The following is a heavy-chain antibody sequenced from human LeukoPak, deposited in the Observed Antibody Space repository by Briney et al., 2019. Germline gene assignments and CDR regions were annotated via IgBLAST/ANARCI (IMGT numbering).Heavy chain of an antibody. D-gene: IGHD4-17*01. CDR2: IYTSGST. CDR3: ARGDLYGDYYFDY. Sequence: SETLSLTCTVSGDSINSHYYWNWFRQPAGKGLEWIGRIYTSGSTNYNPSLKSRVTISVDTSKNQFSLKLSSVTAADTAVYYCARGDLYGDYYFDYWGQGTLVTVSS. J-gene: IGHJ4*02. CDR1: GDSINSHYY. V-gene: IGHV4-4*07.